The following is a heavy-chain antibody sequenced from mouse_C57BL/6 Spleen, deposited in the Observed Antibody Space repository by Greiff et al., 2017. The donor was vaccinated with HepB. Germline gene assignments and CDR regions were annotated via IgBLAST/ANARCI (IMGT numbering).Heavy chain of an antibody. CDR1: GFTFSSYA. J-gene: IGHJ4*01. Sequence: EVKLVESGGGLVKPGGSLKLSCAASGFTFSSYAMSWVRQTPEKRLEWVATISDGGSYTYYPDNVKGRFTISRDNAKNNLYLQMSHLKSEDTAMYYCARDHLLLRHAMDYWGQGTSVTVSS. V-gene: IGHV5-4*01. CDR3: ARDHLLLRHAMDY. D-gene: IGHD1-1*01. CDR2: ISDGGSYT.